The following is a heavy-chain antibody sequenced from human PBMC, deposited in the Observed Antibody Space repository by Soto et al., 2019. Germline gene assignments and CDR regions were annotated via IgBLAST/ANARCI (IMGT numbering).Heavy chain of an antibody. V-gene: IGHV6-1*01. D-gene: IGHD1-7*01. Sequence: SQTLSLTCAISGDSVSSNSAAWNWIRQSPSRGLEWLGRTYYRSKWYNDYAVSVKSRITINPDTSKNQFSLQLNSVTPEDTAVYYCARVHEVDWNYVNGAFAIWGQGTMVTVSS. CDR3: ARVHEVDWNYVNGAFAI. J-gene: IGHJ3*02. CDR1: GDSVSSNSAA. CDR2: TYYRSKWYN.